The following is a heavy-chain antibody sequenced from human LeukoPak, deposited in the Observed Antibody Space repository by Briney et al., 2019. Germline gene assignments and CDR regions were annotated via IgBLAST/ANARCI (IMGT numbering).Heavy chain of an antibody. Sequence: GGSLRLSCAASGFTFDDYAMHWVRQAPGKGLEWVSGISWNSGSIGYADSVKGRFTISRDNAPNSLYLQMNWLRGEDTAVYYCLAGGGYWGQGTLVSVSS. V-gene: IGHV3-9*01. J-gene: IGHJ4*02. CDR3: LAGGGY. CDR2: ISWNSGSI. D-gene: IGHD3-16*01. CDR1: GFTFDDYA.